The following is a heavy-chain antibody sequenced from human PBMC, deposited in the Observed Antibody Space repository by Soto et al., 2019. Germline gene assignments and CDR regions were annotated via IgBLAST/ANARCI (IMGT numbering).Heavy chain of an antibody. CDR2: IYSSGRT. J-gene: IGHJ3*02. CDR1: GGSISSYY. V-gene: IGHV4-59*01. Sequence: SETLSLTCTVSGGSISSYYWSWIRQPPGKGLEWIGCIYSSGRTNYNPSLKSRVTMSIDTSKTQFSLKLSSVTAADTAVYYCARDGPHILTAWLGTFDIWGQGTMVTV. CDR3: ARDGPHILTAWLGTFDI. D-gene: IGHD3-9*01.